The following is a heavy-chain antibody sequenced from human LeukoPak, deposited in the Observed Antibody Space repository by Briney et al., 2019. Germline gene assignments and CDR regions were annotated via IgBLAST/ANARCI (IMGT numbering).Heavy chain of an antibody. J-gene: IGHJ6*02. D-gene: IGHD6-6*01. CDR2: IGIAGDT. CDR3: ARAPPYSSASWGYYGMDV. Sequence: GGSLRLSCAASGFTFSSYDMHWVRQTTGKGLEWVSSIGIAGDTYYPGSVKGRFTISRENAKNSLYLQMNSLRAGDTAVYYCARAPPYSSASWGYYGMDVWGQGTTVAVSS. CDR1: GFTFSSYD. V-gene: IGHV3-13*01.